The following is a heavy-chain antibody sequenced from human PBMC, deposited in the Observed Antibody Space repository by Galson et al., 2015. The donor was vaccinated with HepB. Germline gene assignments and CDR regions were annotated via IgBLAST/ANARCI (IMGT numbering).Heavy chain of an antibody. J-gene: IGHJ4*02. Sequence: SLRLSYAASGFTFSSYAMHWVRQAPGKGLEWVAVISYDGSNKYYADSVKGRFTISRDNSKNTLYLQMNSLRAEDTAVYYCAKDYSSPSGRGGGFDYWGQGTLVTVSS. D-gene: IGHD6-13*01. CDR1: GFTFSSYA. V-gene: IGHV3-30*04. CDR2: ISYDGSNK. CDR3: AKDYSSPSGRGGGFDY.